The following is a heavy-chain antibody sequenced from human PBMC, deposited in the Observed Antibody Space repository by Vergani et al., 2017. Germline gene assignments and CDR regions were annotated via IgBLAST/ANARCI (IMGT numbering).Heavy chain of an antibody. D-gene: IGHD3-3*01. CDR1: GFTFSSYS. J-gene: IGHJ3*02. CDR3: ARDHVTGERLEWLLPSSISDAFDI. Sequence: EVQLVESGGGLVKPGGSLRLSCAASGFTFSSYSMNWVRQAPGKGLEWVSSISSSSSYIYYADSVKGRFTISRDNAKNSLYLQMNSRRAEDTAVYYCARDHVTGERLEWLLPSSISDAFDIWGQGTMVTVSS. V-gene: IGHV3-21*01. CDR2: ISSSSSYI.